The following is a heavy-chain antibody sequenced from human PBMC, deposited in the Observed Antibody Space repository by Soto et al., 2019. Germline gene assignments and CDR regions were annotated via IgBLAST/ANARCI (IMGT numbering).Heavy chain of an antibody. CDR1: GGSFSGYY. J-gene: IGHJ4*02. V-gene: IGHV4-34*01. CDR3: ARGLVGRYVFLDY. D-gene: IGHD3-16*01. CDR2: INHSGST. Sequence: SETLSLTCAVYGGSFSGYYWSWIRQPPGKGLEWIGEINHSGSTNYNPSLKSRVTISVDTSKNQFSLKLSSVTAADTAVYYCARGLVGRYVFLDYWGQGTLVTVSS.